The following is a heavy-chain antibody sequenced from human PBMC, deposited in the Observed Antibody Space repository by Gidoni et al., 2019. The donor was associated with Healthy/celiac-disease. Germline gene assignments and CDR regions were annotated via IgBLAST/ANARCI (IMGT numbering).Heavy chain of an antibody. CDR1: GFTFSSYG. CDR3: ARDTFSEGYGMDV. Sequence: QVQLVESGGGVVQHGRSLRLSCAASGFTFSSYGMHWVRQAPGKGLEWVAVIWYDGSNKYYADSVKGRFTISRDNSKNTLYLQMNSLRAEDTAVYYCARDTFSEGYGMDVWGQGTTVTVSS. V-gene: IGHV3-33*01. CDR2: IWYDGSNK. J-gene: IGHJ6*02.